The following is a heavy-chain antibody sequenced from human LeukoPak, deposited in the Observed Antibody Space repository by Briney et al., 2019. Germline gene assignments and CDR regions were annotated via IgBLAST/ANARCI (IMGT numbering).Heavy chain of an antibody. CDR2: IKQDGSEK. D-gene: IGHD3-22*01. CDR1: GFTFSRFW. J-gene: IGHJ4*02. Sequence: GSLKLSCAASGFTFSRFWMDWVRQAPGKGLEWGANIKQDGSEKYYVDSVKGRFTISRDNAKNSLYLQMNSLRAEDTAVYYCARDYDSSDYYPILDYWGQGTLVTVSS. V-gene: IGHV3-7*01. CDR3: ARDYDSSDYYPILDY.